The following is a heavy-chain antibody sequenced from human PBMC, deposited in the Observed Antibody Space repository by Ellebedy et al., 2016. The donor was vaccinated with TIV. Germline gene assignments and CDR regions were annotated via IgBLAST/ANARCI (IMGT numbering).Heavy chain of an antibody. CDR2: INSDASIT. J-gene: IGHJ4*02. CDR3: ARAKAGTGSRDY. Sequence: GESLKISCAASGFTFSGYWMHWVRQLPGKGLAWVSRINSDASITDYADSVKGRFTIPRDNAKNTLYLQMSSLTAEDTAVYYCARAKAGTGSRDYWGQGPQVTVSS. D-gene: IGHD3-10*01. CDR1: GFTFSGYW. V-gene: IGHV3-74*01.